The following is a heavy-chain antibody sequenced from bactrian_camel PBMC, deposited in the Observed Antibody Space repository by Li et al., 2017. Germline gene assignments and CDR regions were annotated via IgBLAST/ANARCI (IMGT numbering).Heavy chain of an antibody. Sequence: QVQLVESGGGSVQAGGSLILSCSASLPYASRFRMARYRQVPGKAREFVSQITKDGASRYADSVQGRFTISRDNAKNTVYLQMNSLKPEDTAVYYCVRAYSDYASNQADFGYWGQGTQVTVS. D-gene: IGHD4*01. CDR2: ITKDGAS. CDR1: LPYASRFR. V-gene: IGHV3S53*01. CDR3: VRAYSDYASNQADFGY. J-gene: IGHJ6*01.